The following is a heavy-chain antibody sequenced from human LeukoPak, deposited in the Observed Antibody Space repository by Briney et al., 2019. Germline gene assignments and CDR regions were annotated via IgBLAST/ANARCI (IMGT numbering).Heavy chain of an antibody. V-gene: IGHV3-7*01. CDR3: ARGRGLGY. D-gene: IGHD3-10*01. CDR2: IKEDESEE. J-gene: IGHJ4*02. Sequence: PGGSLRLSCAASGFIFSDYYMTWIRQAPGKGLECVANIKEDESEESYVDSVKGRFTISRDNTKNSLYLQMNSLRAEDTAVYYCARGRGLGYWGQGTLVTVSS. CDR1: GFIFSDYY.